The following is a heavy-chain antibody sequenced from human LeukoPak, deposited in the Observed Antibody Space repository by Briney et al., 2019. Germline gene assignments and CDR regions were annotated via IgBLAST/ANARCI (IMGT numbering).Heavy chain of an antibody. CDR2: IIPILGTA. V-gene: IGHV1-69*04. Sequence: SVKVSCKASGGTFSSYAFSWVRQAPGQGLEWMGRIIPILGTANYAQKFQGRVTITADKSTTTAYMELSSLSSEDTAVYYCAGDTAMLLVADNWGQGTLVTVSS. CDR1: GGTFSSYA. CDR3: AGDTAMLLVADN. J-gene: IGHJ4*02. D-gene: IGHD5-18*01.